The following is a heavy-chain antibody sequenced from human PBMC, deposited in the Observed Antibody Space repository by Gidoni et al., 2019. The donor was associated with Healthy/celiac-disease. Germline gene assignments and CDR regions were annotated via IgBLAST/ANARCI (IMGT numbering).Heavy chain of an antibody. V-gene: IGHV1-69*01. J-gene: IGHJ6*02. CDR3: AREGYSSGNVRLDGMDV. D-gene: IGHD6-19*01. CDR1: GGTFSSYA. Sequence: EVKKPGSSVKVSCKASGGTFSSYAISWVRQAPGQGLEWMGGIIPIFGTANYAQKFQGRVTITADESTSTAYMELSSLRSEDTAVYYCAREGYSSGNVRLDGMDVWGQGTTVTVSS. CDR2: IIPIFGTA.